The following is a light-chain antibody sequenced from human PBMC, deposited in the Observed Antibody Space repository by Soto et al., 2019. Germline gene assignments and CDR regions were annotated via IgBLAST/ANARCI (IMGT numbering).Light chain of an antibody. CDR1: SSDVGAYNL. CDR3: SSYAGSRTFV. V-gene: IGLV2-23*01. J-gene: IGLJ3*02. Sequence: LTQPASVSGSPEQSITISCTGTSSDVGAYNLVSWYQQHPGKAPRLIIYEDSKRPSGISHRFSGSKSDNTASLTIYGLRAEDGANYHCSSYAGSRTFVFGGGTKVTVL. CDR2: EDS.